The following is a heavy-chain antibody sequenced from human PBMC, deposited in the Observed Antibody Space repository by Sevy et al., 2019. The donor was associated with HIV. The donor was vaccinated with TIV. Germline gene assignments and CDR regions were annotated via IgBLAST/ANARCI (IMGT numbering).Heavy chain of an antibody. V-gene: IGHV3-23*01. D-gene: IGHD3-22*01. Sequence: GGSLRLSCTGSGFTFSNYAMNWVRQAPGMGLEWVSTIFRSGDVTYYADSVKGRFTISRDNSRNTLFLQMKSLRAEDTAVYYCAGARYDSSGSFDAFDIWGQRTMVTVSS. CDR3: AGARYDSSGSFDAFDI. CDR2: IFRSGDVT. J-gene: IGHJ3*02. CDR1: GFTFSNYA.